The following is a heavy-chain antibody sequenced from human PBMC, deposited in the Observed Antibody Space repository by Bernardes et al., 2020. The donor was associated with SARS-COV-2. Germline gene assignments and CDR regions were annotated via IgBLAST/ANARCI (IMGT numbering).Heavy chain of an antibody. CDR3: VGSSCGIDCYIGGLRSWDYGMDV. Sequence: SETLSLTCTVSGGSISSSSYYWGWIRQPPGKGLEWIGSIYYSGSTYYNPSLKSRVTISVDTSKNQFSLKLSSVTAADTAVYYCVGSSCGIDCYIGGLRSWDYGMDVWGQGTTVTVSS. CDR1: GGSISSSSYY. J-gene: IGHJ6*02. V-gene: IGHV4-39*01. CDR2: IYYSGST. D-gene: IGHD2-21*02.